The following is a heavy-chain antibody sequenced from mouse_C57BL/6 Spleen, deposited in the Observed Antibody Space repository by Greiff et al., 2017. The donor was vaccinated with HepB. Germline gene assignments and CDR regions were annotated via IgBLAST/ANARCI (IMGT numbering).Heavy chain of an antibody. D-gene: IGHD2-5*01. CDR1: GYTFTDYN. CDR2: INPNNGGT. V-gene: IGHV1-22*01. J-gene: IGHJ1*03. Sequence: VQLKESGPELVKPGASVKMSCKASGYTFTDYNMHWVKQSHGKSLEWIGYINPNNGGTSYNQKFKGKATLTVNKSSSTAYMELRSLTSEDSAVYYCAAYYSNYGYFDVWGTGTTVTVSS. CDR3: AAYYSNYGYFDV.